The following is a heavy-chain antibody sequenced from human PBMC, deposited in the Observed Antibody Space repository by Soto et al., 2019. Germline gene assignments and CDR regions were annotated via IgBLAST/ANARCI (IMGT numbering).Heavy chain of an antibody. CDR3: ARLIRGDYVYYYYYGMDV. CDR2: IYPGDSDT. V-gene: IGHV5-51*01. Sequence: GESLKISCKGSGYSFTCYWIGWVRQMPGKGLEWMGIIYPGDSDTRYSPSFQGQVTISADKSISTAYLQWSSLKASDTAMYYCARLIRGDYVYYYYYGMDVWGQGTTVTVSS. CDR1: GYSFTCYW. D-gene: IGHD4-17*01. J-gene: IGHJ6*02.